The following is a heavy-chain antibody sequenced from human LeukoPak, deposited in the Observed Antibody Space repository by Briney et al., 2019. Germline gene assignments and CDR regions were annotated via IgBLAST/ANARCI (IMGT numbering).Heavy chain of an antibody. Sequence: GGSLRLSCAASGFTFSSYTMNWVRQAPGKGLEWVSSISSSSCYMSYADSMKGRFTISRDNAKSSLFLQMNSLRAEDTAVYYCARSYCSGDFCYSYFDFWGQGSLVTVSS. J-gene: IGHJ4*02. CDR3: ARSYCSGDFCYSYFDF. CDR1: GFTFSSYT. CDR2: ISSSSCYM. D-gene: IGHD2-15*01. V-gene: IGHV3-21*01.